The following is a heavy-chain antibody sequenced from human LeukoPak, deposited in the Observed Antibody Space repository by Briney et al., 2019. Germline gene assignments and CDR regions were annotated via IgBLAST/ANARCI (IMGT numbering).Heavy chain of an antibody. CDR2: IYSGGNT. CDR3: ARGPYKYVISANPDY. Sequence: GGSLRLSCEASGFTVISNYMSWVRQAPGKGLEWVSVIYSGGNTYYADSVEGRFTISRDNAKNSLFLQMNSLRAEDTAVYYCARGPYKYVISANPDYWGQGTLVTVSS. J-gene: IGHJ4*02. CDR1: GFTVISNY. D-gene: IGHD1-1*01. V-gene: IGHV3-66*01.